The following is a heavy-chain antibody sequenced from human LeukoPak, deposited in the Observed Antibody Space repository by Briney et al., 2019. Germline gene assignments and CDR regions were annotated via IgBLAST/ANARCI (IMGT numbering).Heavy chain of an antibody. CDR1: DFTVISNY. CDR3: ARDVPIVRFDR. CDR2: IHSNDDT. Sequence: GGSLRLSCGASDFTVISNYMTWVRQAPGKGLECVSVIHSNDDTYYADSVKGRFTISRDNAKNSLSLQMNSLRAGDTAVYYCARDVPIVRFDRWGQGTLVTVSS. V-gene: IGHV3-53*01. D-gene: IGHD1-26*01. J-gene: IGHJ5*02.